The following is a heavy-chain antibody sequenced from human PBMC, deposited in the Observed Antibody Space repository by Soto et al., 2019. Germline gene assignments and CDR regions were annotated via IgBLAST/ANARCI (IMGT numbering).Heavy chain of an antibody. V-gene: IGHV1-2*02. Sequence: ASVKVSCKASGYTFTGYYVNWARQASGQELEWMGWINPDNGVPNYAQKFQGRVTLSRDTSINTAYMELSRLTSDDTALYYCAWSDCLFSSPSYYFDYWGQGTLVTVSS. CDR2: INPDNGVP. CDR3: AWSDCLFSSPSYYFDY. J-gene: IGHJ4*02. D-gene: IGHD2-21*01. CDR1: GYTFTGYY.